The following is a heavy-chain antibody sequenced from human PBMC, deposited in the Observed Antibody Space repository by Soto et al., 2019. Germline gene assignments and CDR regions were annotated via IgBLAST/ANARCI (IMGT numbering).Heavy chain of an antibody. D-gene: IGHD1-26*01. CDR2: IYYDGST. Sequence: SETLSLTCTVSGGSINSNNYYWAWIRQPPGKGLAWIASIYYDGSTYYNPSLKSRVSISVDTSKNQFSLKLSSVTAAGTAVYYCASVIVGAPYFDYWGQGTLVTVSS. J-gene: IGHJ4*02. V-gene: IGHV4-39*07. CDR1: GGSINSNNYY. CDR3: ASVIVGAPYFDY.